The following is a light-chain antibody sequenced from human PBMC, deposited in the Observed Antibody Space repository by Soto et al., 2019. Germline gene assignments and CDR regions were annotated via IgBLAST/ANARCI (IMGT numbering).Light chain of an antibody. V-gene: IGKV3D-15*01. J-gene: IGKJ2*01. Sequence: EIVMTQSPATMSVSPGERATLSCRASQSVSSNLAWYQQKPGQAPRLLIYGASTRATGIPARFSGSRSGTEFTLTISSLQSEDFAVYYCQHYNNWPTFGQGTKLEIK. CDR2: GAS. CDR1: QSVSSN. CDR3: QHYNNWPT.